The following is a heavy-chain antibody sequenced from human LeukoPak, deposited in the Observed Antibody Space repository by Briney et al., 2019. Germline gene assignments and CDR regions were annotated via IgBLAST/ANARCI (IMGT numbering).Heavy chain of an antibody. V-gene: IGHV4-61*02. CDR3: AREARRWFDP. D-gene: IGHD6-6*01. Sequence: PSQTLSLTCTVSGGSISSGSYYWSWIRQPAGKGLEWIGRIYTSGSTNYNPSLKSRVTISVDTSKNQFSLKLSSVTAADTAVYYCAREARRWFDPWGQGTLVTVSS. J-gene: IGHJ5*02. CDR2: IYTSGST. CDR1: GGSISSGSYY.